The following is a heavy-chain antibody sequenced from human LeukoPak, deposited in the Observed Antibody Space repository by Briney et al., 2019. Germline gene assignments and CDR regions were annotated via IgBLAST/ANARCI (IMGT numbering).Heavy chain of an antibody. Sequence: PSETLSLTCTVSGGSVSSGSYYWSWLRQPPGKGLEWIGYIYYSGSTNYNPSLKSRVTISVDTSENQFSLKLNSVTAADTAVYYCARVSVVPATNYYYYGMDVWGQGTTVTVSS. D-gene: IGHD2-2*01. CDR2: IYYSGST. V-gene: IGHV4-61*01. J-gene: IGHJ6*02. CDR1: GGSVSSGSYY. CDR3: ARVSVVPATNYYYYGMDV.